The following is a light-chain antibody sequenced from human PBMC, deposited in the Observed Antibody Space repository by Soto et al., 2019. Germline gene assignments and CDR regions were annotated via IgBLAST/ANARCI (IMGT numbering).Light chain of an antibody. V-gene: IGKV3-15*01. J-gene: IGKJ4*01. CDR2: GAS. Sequence: EIVMTQSPATLSVSPGERATLSCRASQSVGRTLAWYQQKPGQAPRLLIYGASTRATGIPARFSGSGSGTAVTLTISSLQSEDFAIYAWQQDNHWPPLTFGGETKVEIK. CDR1: QSVGRT. CDR3: QQDNHWPPLT.